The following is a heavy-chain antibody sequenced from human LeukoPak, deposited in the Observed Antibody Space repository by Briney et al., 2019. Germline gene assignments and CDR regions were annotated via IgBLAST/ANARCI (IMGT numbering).Heavy chain of an antibody. CDR2: ISYDESNE. CDR3: ARAHYSYTNAWHGDDV. D-gene: IGHD2-2*02. V-gene: IGHV3-30-3*01. CDR1: GFTFRSYS. Sequence: GGSLRLSCAASGFTFRSYSMHWVRQAPGKGLEWVAVISYDESNEYHTDSVKGRFSISRDNSKNTLYLQMNSLRAEDTAAYYCARAHYSYTNAWHGDDVWGQGTMVTVSS. J-gene: IGHJ3*01.